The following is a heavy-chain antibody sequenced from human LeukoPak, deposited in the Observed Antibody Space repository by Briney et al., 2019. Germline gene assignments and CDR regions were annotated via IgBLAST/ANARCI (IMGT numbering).Heavy chain of an antibody. CDR1: GASISSGCYD. CDR2: IYYSEST. Sequence: SETLSLTCTVSGASISSGCYDWSWIRQHPGKGLEWIVYIYYSESTYYNPSLKSRVTISVDTSKNQFSLKLSSVTAADTAVYYCARRGCTNGVCYNNWFDPWGQGNLVTVSS. V-gene: IGHV4-31*03. J-gene: IGHJ5*02. D-gene: IGHD2-8*01. CDR3: ARRGCTNGVCYNNWFDP.